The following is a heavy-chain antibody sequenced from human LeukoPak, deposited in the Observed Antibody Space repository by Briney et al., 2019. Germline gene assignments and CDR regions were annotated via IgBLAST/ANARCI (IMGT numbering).Heavy chain of an antibody. D-gene: IGHD3-9*01. J-gene: IGHJ4*02. CDR2: IYYSGST. CDR1: GGSISSSNYY. V-gene: IGHV4-39*07. CDR3: ATRAGVLRYFDWYY. Sequence: SETLSLTCTVSGGSISSSNYYWGWIRQPPGKGLEWIGSIYYSGSTYYNPSLKSRVTISVDTSKNQFSLKLSSVTAADTAVYYCATRAGVLRYFDWYYWGQGTLVTVSS.